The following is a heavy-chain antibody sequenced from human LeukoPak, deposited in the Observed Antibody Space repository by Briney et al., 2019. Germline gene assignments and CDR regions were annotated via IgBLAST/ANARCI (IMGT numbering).Heavy chain of an antibody. D-gene: IGHD3-10*02. Sequence: PGGSLRLSCAASGFTFDDYGMSWVRQAPGKGLEWVSGINWNSGSTGYANSVKGRFTISRDNAKNSLYLQMNSLIAEDTAVYYCAELGITMIGGVWGKGTTVTISS. CDR3: AELGITMIGGV. CDR1: GFTFDDYG. CDR2: INWNSGST. J-gene: IGHJ6*04. V-gene: IGHV3-20*04.